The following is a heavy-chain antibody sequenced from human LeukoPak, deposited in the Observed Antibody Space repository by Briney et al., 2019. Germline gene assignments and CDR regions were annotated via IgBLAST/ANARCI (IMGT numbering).Heavy chain of an antibody. D-gene: IGHD3-10*01. CDR1: GGSISSYY. CDR2: IYYSGST. V-gene: IGHV4-59*01. Sequence: PSETLSLTCTVSGGSISSYYWSWIRQPPGKGLEWIGYIYYSGSTNYNPSLKSRVTISVDTSKNQFSLKLSSVTAADTAVYYCARDFRITKPYYYYGMDVWGQGTTVTVSS. CDR3: ARDFRITKPYYYYGMDV. J-gene: IGHJ6*02.